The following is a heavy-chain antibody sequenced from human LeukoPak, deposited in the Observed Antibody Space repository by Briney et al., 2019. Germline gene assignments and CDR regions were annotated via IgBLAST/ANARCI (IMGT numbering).Heavy chain of an antibody. CDR1: GFTFSNYW. CDR3: ARDRYSSD. J-gene: IGHJ1*01. CDR2: IKQDGSEK. D-gene: IGHD6-19*01. V-gene: IGHV3-7*01. Sequence: GGSLRLSCAASGFTFSNYWMTWVRQAPGKGLEWVANIKQDGSEKYYVDSVKGRVTISRDNAKNSLFLQMNSLRAEDTAVYYCARDRYSSDWGQGTLVTVSS.